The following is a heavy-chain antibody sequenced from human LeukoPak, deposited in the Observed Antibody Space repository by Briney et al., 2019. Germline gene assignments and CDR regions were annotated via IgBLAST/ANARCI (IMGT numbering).Heavy chain of an antibody. CDR2: ISYDGSNK. Sequence: PGRSLRLSCAASGFTFSNYAMHWVRQAPGKGLEWVAVISYDGSNKCYADSVKGRFAISRDNSKNTVYLQLNSLRAGDTAIYYCTKDRRGPAAGTWYFDSWGQGTLVTVSS. V-gene: IGHV3-30*09. CDR1: GFTFSNYA. CDR3: TKDRRGPAAGTWYFDS. J-gene: IGHJ4*02. D-gene: IGHD6-13*01.